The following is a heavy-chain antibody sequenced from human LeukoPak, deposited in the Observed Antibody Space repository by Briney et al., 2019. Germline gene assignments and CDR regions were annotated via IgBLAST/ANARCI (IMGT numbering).Heavy chain of an antibody. J-gene: IGHJ4*02. CDR2: IYYSGST. CDR3: ARLSSGYYYHFDY. D-gene: IGHD3-22*01. CDR1: GGSISSSSYY. Sequence: SETLSLTCTVSGGSISSSSYYWSWIRQPPGKGLEWIGYIYYSGSTNYSPSLKSRVTISVDTSKNQFSLKLSSVTAADTAVYYCARLSSGYYYHFDYWGQGTLVTVSS. V-gene: IGHV4-61*01.